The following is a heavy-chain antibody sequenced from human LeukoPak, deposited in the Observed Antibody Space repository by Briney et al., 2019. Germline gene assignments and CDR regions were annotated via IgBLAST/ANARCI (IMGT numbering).Heavy chain of an antibody. J-gene: IGHJ4*02. V-gene: IGHV3-74*01. D-gene: IGHD2-2*01. CDR3: ARGSYCSSTSCYAPFDY. CDR2: INSDRSST. Sequence: PGGSLRLSCAASGFTFSSYWMHWVRQAPGKGLVWVSRINSDRSSTSYADSVKGRFTISRDNAKNTLYLQMNSLRAEDTAVYYCARGSYCSSTSCYAPFDYWGQGTLVTVSS. CDR1: GFTFSSYW.